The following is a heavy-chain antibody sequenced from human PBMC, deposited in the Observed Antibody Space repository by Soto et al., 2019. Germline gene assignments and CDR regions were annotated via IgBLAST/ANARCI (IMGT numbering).Heavy chain of an antibody. CDR2: INPNSGGT. V-gene: IGHV1-2*02. D-gene: IGHD3-9*01. J-gene: IGHJ6*02. CDR3: AVADILDYHYAMDV. CDR1: GYTFTGYY. Sequence: ASVKVSCKASGYTFTGYYMHWVRQAPGQGLEWMGWINPNSGGTNYAQKFQDRVTMTRDTSTGTFYMELSSLRSDDTAVYYCAVADILDYHYAMDVWGQGTTVTVSS.